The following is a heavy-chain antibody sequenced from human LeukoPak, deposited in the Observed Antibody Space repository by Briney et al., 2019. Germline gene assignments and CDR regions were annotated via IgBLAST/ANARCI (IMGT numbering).Heavy chain of an antibody. Sequence: SETLSLTCTVSGGSISSSSYYWGWIRQPPGKGLEWIGSIYYSGATYYKLSLKSRVTISVDTSKNQFSLKLNSVTAADTAVYYCARSIQLWPHSTFDYWGQGTLVSVSS. CDR3: ARSIQLWPHSTFDY. CDR2: IYYSGAT. CDR1: GGSISSSSYY. J-gene: IGHJ4*02. D-gene: IGHD5-18*01. V-gene: IGHV4-39*07.